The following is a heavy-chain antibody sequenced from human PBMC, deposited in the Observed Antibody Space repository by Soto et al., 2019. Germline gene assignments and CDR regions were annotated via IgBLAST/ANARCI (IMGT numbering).Heavy chain of an antibody. Sequence: PSETLSLTCTDSGGSISSYYWSWIRQPPGKGLEWIGYIYYSGSTNYNPSLKSRVTISVDTSMNQFSLALTSVTAADTAIYYCARGSTTEKVDSWGQGILVTVSS. CDR3: ARGSTTEKVDS. CDR1: GGSISSYY. V-gene: IGHV4-59*08. CDR2: IYYSGST. J-gene: IGHJ4*02.